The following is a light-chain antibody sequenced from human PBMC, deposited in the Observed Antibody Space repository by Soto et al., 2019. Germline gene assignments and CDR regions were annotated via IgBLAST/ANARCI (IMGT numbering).Light chain of an antibody. V-gene: IGLV1-40*01. Sequence: QSVLTQPPSVSGAPGQRVTISCTGSSSNIGAGYDVHWYQQLPGTAPKLLIYGNSNRPSAVPDRFSGSKSGTSASLAITGLQAEDEADYYCQSYYSSLSDWVFGGGTKLTVL. CDR1: SSNIGAGYD. CDR3: QSYYSSLSDWV. J-gene: IGLJ3*02. CDR2: GNS.